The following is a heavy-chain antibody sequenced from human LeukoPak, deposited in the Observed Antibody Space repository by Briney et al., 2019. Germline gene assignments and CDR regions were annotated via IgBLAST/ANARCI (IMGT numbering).Heavy chain of an antibody. V-gene: IGHV3-23*01. CDR3: AIMHPYYDGSGYWVQ. J-gene: IGHJ4*02. Sequence: GGSLRLSCAAPGFTFSSYAMSWVRQAPGKGLEWVSGISTSGGSSSYADSVKGRFTISRDNPRNTLYMQMNSLRAEDTALYYCAIMHPYYDGSGYWVQWGQGTLVTVSS. D-gene: IGHD3-22*01. CDR2: ISTSGGSS. CDR1: GFTFSSYA.